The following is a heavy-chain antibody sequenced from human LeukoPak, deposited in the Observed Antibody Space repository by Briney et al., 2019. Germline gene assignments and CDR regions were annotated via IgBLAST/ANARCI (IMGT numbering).Heavy chain of an antibody. CDR1: GGTFSSCA. D-gene: IGHD6-13*01. V-gene: IGHV1-69*05. Sequence: SVKVSCEASGGTFSSCAISWVRQAPGQGLEWMGGIIPIFGTANYAQKFQGRVTITTDESTSTAYMELSSLRSEDTAVYYCAREDMAAAGTGYFDYWGQGTLVTVSS. CDR3: AREDMAAAGTGYFDY. J-gene: IGHJ4*02. CDR2: IIPIFGTA.